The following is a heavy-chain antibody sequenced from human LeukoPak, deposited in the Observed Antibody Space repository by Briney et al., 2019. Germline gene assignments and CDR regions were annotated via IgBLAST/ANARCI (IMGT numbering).Heavy chain of an antibody. V-gene: IGHV3-48*04. CDR3: ARTSSGGSCYLDY. D-gene: IGHD2-15*01. J-gene: IGHJ4*02. CDR2: ISSSGSTI. CDR1: GFTFSSYG. Sequence: GGSLRLSCAASGFTFSSYGMHWVRQAPGKGLEWVSYISSSGSTIYYADSVKGRFTISRDNAKNSLYLQMNSLRAEDTAVYYCARTSSGGSCYLDYWGQGTLVTVSS.